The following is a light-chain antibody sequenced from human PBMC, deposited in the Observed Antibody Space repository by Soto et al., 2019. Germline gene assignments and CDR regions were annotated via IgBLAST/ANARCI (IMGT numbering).Light chain of an antibody. CDR3: KSYAGSNTYV. CDR1: KNDIGVYDF. Sequence: ALSQPPSASVSPGQSVTISCTGTKNDIGVYDFVSWYQHHPGKAPRLIIYEVVQRPSGVPDRFSGSKSGNTASLTVSGLQAADEADYFCKSYAGSNTYVFGSGTKVTVL. CDR2: EVV. J-gene: IGLJ1*01. V-gene: IGLV2-8*01.